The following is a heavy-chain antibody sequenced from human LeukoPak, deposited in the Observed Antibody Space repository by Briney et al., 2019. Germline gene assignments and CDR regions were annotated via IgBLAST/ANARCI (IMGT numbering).Heavy chain of an antibody. D-gene: IGHD3-10*01. CDR3: ARALDYYYGSGSYQRYFDY. CDR2: IYYSGST. V-gene: IGHV4-31*03. J-gene: IGHJ4*02. CDR1: AGSISSGGYY. Sequence: SETLSPTCTLSAGSISSGGYYWGWIRQHPGKGLEWIGYIYYSGSTYYNPSLKSRVTISVDTSKNQFSLKLSSVTAADTAVYYCARALDYYYGSGSYQRYFDYWGQGTLVTVSS.